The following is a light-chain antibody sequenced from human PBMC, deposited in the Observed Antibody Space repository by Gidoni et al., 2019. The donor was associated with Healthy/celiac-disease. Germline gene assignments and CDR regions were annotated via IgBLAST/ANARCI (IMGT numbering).Light chain of an antibody. J-gene: IGKJ2*01. Sequence: DIQMTQSPSTLSASVGDRVPITCRASQSISSWLAWYQQKPGKAPKLLIYKASSLESGVPSRFSGSGSGTEVTLTISSLQPDDFATYYCQQYNSYSYTFGQGTKLEIK. CDR3: QQYNSYSYT. V-gene: IGKV1-5*03. CDR1: QSISSW. CDR2: KAS.